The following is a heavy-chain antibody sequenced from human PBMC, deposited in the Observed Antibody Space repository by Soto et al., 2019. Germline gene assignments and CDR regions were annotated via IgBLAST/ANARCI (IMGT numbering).Heavy chain of an antibody. D-gene: IGHD3-16*01. V-gene: IGHV3-48*02. CDR3: ARDKTGFGAIDY. CDR2: ISDNSRHI. Sequence: PGGSLRLSCTTSGFTFRTFGMNWVRQAPGKGLEWVSYISDNSRHIYYADSVKGRFSISRDNGENSLTLQMNGLRDEDAALYFCARDKTGFGAIDYWGQGTLVTVSS. J-gene: IGHJ4*02. CDR1: GFTFRTFG.